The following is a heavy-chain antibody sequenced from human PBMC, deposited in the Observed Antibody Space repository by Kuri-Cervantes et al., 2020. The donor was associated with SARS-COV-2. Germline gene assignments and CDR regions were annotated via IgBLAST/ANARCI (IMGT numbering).Heavy chain of an antibody. CDR3: ARELLAAAGSHAFDI. CDR1: GYTFTGYY. Sequence: ASVKVSCKASGYTFTGYYMHWVRQAPGQRLEWMGWINAGNGNTKYSQKFQGRVTITRDTSASTAYMELSSLRSEDTAVYYCARELLAAAGSHAFDIWGQGTMVTVSS. CDR2: INAGNGNT. J-gene: IGHJ3*02. V-gene: IGHV1-3*01. D-gene: IGHD6-13*01.